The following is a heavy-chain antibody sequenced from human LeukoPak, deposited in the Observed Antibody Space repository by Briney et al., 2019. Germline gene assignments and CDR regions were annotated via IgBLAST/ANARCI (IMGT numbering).Heavy chain of an antibody. CDR1: GDSISKSNYY. J-gene: IGHJ4*02. Sequence: SETLSLTCTVSGDSISKSNYYWGWIRQPPGKDLECIGTIYYSGRTYYNPSLTSRVTLSVDTSKNQFSLKLNSVTAADTALYYCARVFWSGYSYFDYWGQGTLVTVSS. D-gene: IGHD3-3*01. V-gene: IGHV4-39*07. CDR3: ARVFWSGYSYFDY. CDR2: IYYSGRT.